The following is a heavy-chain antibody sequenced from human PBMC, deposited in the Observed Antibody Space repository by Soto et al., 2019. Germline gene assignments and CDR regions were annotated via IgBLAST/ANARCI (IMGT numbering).Heavy chain of an antibody. D-gene: IGHD6-13*01. V-gene: IGHV1-2*04. Sequence: ASVKVSCKASGYTFTGYYMHWVRQAPGQGLEWMGWINPNSGGTNYAQKFQGWGTMTRDTSISTAYMELSRLRSDDTAVYYCARGLAAAGISVYYMDVWGKGTTVTVSS. J-gene: IGHJ6*03. CDR3: ARGLAAAGISVYYMDV. CDR2: INPNSGGT. CDR1: GYTFTGYY.